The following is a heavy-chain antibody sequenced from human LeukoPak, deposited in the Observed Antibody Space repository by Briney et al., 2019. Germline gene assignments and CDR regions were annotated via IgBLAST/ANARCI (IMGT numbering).Heavy chain of an antibody. J-gene: IGHJ3*02. CDR1: GFTFSSYA. CDR2: ISYSGGTT. D-gene: IGHD1-1*01. V-gene: IGHV3-23*01. Sequence: PGASLRLSCAASGFTFSSYAMSWVRQAPGKGLEWVSGISYSGGTTYYADSVKGRFTISRDNSKNTLYLQMNSLRAEDTAVYYCAKGGQMMVEVARRGAFDIWGQGTMVTVSS. CDR3: AKGGQMMVEVARRGAFDI.